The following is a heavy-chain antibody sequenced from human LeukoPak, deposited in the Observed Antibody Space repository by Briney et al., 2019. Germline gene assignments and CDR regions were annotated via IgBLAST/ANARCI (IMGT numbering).Heavy chain of an antibody. CDR3: ARDRCGGDCYSAYYYGMDV. J-gene: IGHJ6*02. CDR1: GFTVSSNY. CDR2: ISKSSTYI. V-gene: IGHV3-21*01. Sequence: GGSLRLFCAASGFTVSSNYMNWVRQAPGKGLEWVSAISKSSTYIKYADSVKGRFTISRDNAKNSLYLQMNSLRAEDTAVYYCARDRCGGDCYSAYYYGMDVWGQGTTVTVSS. D-gene: IGHD2-21*02.